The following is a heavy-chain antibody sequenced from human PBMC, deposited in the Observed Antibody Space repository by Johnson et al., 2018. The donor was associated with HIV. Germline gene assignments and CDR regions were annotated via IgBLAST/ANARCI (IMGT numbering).Heavy chain of an antibody. D-gene: IGHD6-13*01. J-gene: IGHJ3*02. CDR2: ISYDGSNK. CDR3: AKDDGYQLVPGAFDI. CDR1: GFTFDDYG. Sequence: QVQLVESGGGVVRPGGSLRLSCAASGFTFDDYGMSWVRQAPGKGLEWVAVISYDGSNKYYADSVKGRFTISRDNSKNTLYLQMNSLRAEDTAVYYCAKDDGYQLVPGAFDIWGQGTMVTVSS. V-gene: IGHV3-30*18.